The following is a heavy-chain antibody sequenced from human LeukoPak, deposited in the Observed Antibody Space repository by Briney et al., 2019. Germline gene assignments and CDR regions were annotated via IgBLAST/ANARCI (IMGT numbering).Heavy chain of an antibody. V-gene: IGHV3-30*02. Sequence: PGGSLRLSCAASGFTFSSYGMHWVRQAPGKGLEWVAFIRYDGSNKYYADSVKGRFTISRDNSKNTLYLQMNSLRAEDTAVYYCATFGRYSSGWLEDYWGQGTLVTVSS. CDR3: ATFGRYSSGWLEDY. CDR2: IRYDGSNK. CDR1: GFTFSSYG. J-gene: IGHJ4*02. D-gene: IGHD6-13*01.